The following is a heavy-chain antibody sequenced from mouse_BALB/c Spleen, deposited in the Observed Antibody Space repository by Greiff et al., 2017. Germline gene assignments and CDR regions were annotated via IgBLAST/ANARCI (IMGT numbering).Heavy chain of an antibody. CDR3: ARERGMGWYLDV. J-gene: IGHJ1*01. CDR2: ISNLAYSI. Sequence: EVKLVESGGGLVQPGGSRKLSCAASGFTFSDYGMAWVRQAPGKGPEWVAFISNLAYSIYYADTVTGRFTISRENAKNTLYLEMSSLRSEDTAMYYCARERGMGWYLDVWGEGTTVTVSS. V-gene: IGHV5-15*02. CDR1: GFTFSDYG.